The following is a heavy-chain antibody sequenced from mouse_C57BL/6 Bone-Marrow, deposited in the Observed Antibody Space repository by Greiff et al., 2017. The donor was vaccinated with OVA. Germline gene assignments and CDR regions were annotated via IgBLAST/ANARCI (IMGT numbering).Heavy chain of an antibody. CDR2: ISSGGSYT. CDR3: ARHYYGSSYY. CDR1: GFTFSSYG. D-gene: IGHD1-1*01. Sequence: EVKVVESGGDLVKPGGSLKLSCAASGFTFSSYGMSWVRQTPDKRLEWVATISSGGSYTYYPDSVNGRFTISRDNAKNTLYLQMSSLKSEDTAMYYCARHYYGSSYYWGQGTTLTVSS. J-gene: IGHJ2*01. V-gene: IGHV5-6*01.